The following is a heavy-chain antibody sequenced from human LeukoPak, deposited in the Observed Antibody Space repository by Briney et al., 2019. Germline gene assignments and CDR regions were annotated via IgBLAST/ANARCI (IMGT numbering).Heavy chain of an antibody. CDR3: ARGLSIEGYNFNY. J-gene: IGHJ4*02. D-gene: IGHD5-24*01. V-gene: IGHV1-2*02. CDR2: ITPNNGGT. CDR1: GYTFTDYY. Sequence: ASVEVSCKASGYTFTDYYIHWLRQARGQGLEWMGWITPNNGGTNYAPKFRGRVTMTRDTSISTAYMELSRLRSDDTAVYYCARGLSIEGYNFNYWGQGTLVTVSS.